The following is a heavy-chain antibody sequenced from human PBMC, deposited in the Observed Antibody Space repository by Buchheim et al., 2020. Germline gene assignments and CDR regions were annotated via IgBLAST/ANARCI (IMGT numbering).Heavy chain of an antibody. CDR3: AKDHYDLNYMDV. V-gene: IGHV3-30*18. CDR1: GFTFSSYG. J-gene: IGHJ6*03. Sequence: QVQLVESGGGVVQPGRSLRLSCAASGFTFSSYGMHWVRQAPGKGLEWVAVISYDGSNKYYADSVKGRFTISRDNSKNTLYLQMNSRRADDTAVYYCAKDHYDLNYMDVWGKGTT. CDR2: ISYDGSNK. D-gene: IGHD3-3*01.